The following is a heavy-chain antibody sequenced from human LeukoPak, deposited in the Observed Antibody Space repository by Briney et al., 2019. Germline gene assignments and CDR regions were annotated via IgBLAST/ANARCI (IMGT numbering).Heavy chain of an antibody. CDR3: ARGSARIAEDYFDY. Sequence: GGPLRLSCVFSGFTFSNYWMSWVRQAPGKGLEWVANIKQDESEKHYVDSVKGRFTISRDNAKNSLYLQMNSLRAEDTAVYYRARGSARIAEDYFDYWGQGNLVTVSS. CDR2: IKQDESEK. V-gene: IGHV3-7*03. CDR1: GFTFSNYW. D-gene: IGHD6-13*01. J-gene: IGHJ4*02.